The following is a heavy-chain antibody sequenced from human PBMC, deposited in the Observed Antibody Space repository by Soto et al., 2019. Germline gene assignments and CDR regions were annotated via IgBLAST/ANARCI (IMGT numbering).Heavy chain of an antibody. CDR3: ARDPFDYDSSGYYY. J-gene: IGHJ4*02. Sequence: ASVKVSCKDSGYTFTGYYMHWVRQAPGQGLEWMGWINPNSGGTNYAQKFQCRVTMTRDTSISTDYMELRRLRSDDTAVYYCARDPFDYDSSGYYYWGQGTLVTVSS. V-gene: IGHV1-2*02. CDR1: GYTFTGYY. CDR2: INPNSGGT. D-gene: IGHD3-22*01.